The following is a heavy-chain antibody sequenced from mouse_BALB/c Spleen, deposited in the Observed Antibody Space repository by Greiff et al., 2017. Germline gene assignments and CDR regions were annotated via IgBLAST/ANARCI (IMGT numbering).Heavy chain of an antibody. V-gene: IGHV5-12-1*01. D-gene: IGHD4-1*01. CDR1: GFAFSSYD. CDR3: ARHGAWDYFDY. Sequence: EVQLVESGGGLVKPGGSLKLSCAASGFAFSSYDMSWVRQTPEKRLEWVAYISSGGGSTYYPDTVKGRFTISRDNAKNTLYLQMSSLKSEDTAMYYCARHGAWDYFDYWGQGTTLTVSS. CDR2: ISSGGGST. J-gene: IGHJ2*01.